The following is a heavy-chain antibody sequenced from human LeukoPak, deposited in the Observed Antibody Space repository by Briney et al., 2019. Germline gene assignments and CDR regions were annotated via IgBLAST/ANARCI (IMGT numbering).Heavy chain of an antibody. J-gene: IGHJ4*02. D-gene: IGHD2-2*01. CDR2: INHSGST. CDR1: GGSFSGYY. CDR3: ARRRQGYCSSTICPSLGRKGFDY. Sequence: SETLSLTCAVYGGSFSGYYWSWIRQPPGKGLEWIGEINHSGSTNYNPSLKSRVTISVDTSKNQYSLKLSSVTAADTAVYYCARRRQGYCSSTICPSLGRKGFDYWGQGTLVTVSS. V-gene: IGHV4-34*01.